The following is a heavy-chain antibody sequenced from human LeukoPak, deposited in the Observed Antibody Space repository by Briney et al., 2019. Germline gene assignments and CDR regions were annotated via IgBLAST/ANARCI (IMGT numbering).Heavy chain of an antibody. CDR2: IYYSGNT. CDR3: ARDNGVYAYFDS. CDR1: GGSISSYY. V-gene: IGHV4-59*01. D-gene: IGHD5/OR15-5a*01. J-gene: IGHJ4*02. Sequence: SETLSLTCTVSGGSISSYYWSWIRQPPGKGLEWIGYIYYSGNTYYNPSLKSRVTISIDTSKSQFSLRLTSLTAADTAVYYCARDNGVYAYFDSWGQGTLVTVSS.